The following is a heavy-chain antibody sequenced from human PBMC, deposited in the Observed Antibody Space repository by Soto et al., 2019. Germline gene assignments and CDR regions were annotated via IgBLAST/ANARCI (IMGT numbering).Heavy chain of an antibody. CDR3: AKDSWFDP. J-gene: IGHJ5*02. CDR1: GFTFSSYG. V-gene: IGHV3-30*18. CDR2: ISYDGSNK. Sequence: GGSLRLSCAASGFTFSSYGMHWVRQAPGKGLEWVAVISYDGSNKYYADSVKGRFTISRDNSKNTLYLQMNSLRAEDTAVYYCAKDSWFDPWGQGTLVTVSS.